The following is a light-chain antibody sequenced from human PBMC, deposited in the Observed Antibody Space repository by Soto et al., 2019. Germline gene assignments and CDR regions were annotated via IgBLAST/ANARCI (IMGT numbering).Light chain of an antibody. CDR2: GAF. CDR3: QQRNIWPPVT. CDR1: PSVANF. J-gene: IGKJ5*01. V-gene: IGKV3-11*01. Sequence: EIVLTQAPATLSLSVGERATLSFSASPSVANFVAWYQQKPGQAPRLLIYGAFNRAAGIPARFSGSGSGTDFTLTISSLEPEDSAVYYCQQRNIWPPVTFGHGTRLEIK.